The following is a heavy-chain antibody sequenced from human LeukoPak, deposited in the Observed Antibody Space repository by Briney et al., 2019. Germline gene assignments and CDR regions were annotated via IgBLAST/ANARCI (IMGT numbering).Heavy chain of an antibody. Sequence: GRSLRLSCAASGFTFSSYAMHWVRQAPGKGLEWVAVISYDGSNKYYADSVKGRFTISRDNSKNTLYLQMNSLRAEDTAVYYCARGDLNPGLAFDIWGQGTMVTVSS. CDR2: ISYDGSNK. V-gene: IGHV3-30-3*01. CDR1: GFTFSSYA. J-gene: IGHJ3*02. CDR3: ARGDLNPGLAFDI.